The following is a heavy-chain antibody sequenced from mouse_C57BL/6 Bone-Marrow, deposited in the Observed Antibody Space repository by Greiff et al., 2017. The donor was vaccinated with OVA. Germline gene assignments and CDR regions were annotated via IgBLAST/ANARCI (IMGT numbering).Heavy chain of an antibody. V-gene: IGHV1-72*01. CDR1: GYTFTSYW. D-gene: IGHD2-3*01. Sequence: QVQLKQPGAELVKPGASVKLSCKASGYTFTSYWMHWVKQRPGRGLEWIGRIDPNSGGTKYNEKFKSKATLTVDKPSSTAYMQLSSLTSEDSAVYYGARAGDCYYGGAWFAYWGQGTLVTVSA. CDR3: ARAGDCYYGGAWFAY. CDR2: IDPNSGGT. J-gene: IGHJ3*01.